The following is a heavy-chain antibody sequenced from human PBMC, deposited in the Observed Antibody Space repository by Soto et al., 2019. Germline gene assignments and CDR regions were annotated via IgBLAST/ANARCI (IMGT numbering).Heavy chain of an antibody. CDR2: INAGNGNT. D-gene: IGHD1-26*01. V-gene: IGHV1-3*01. Sequence: QVQIVQSGVEVKKPGASVRVSCKASGYIFTSYVMHWVRQAPGQRLEWMGWINAGNGNTKYSPKYQGRVTITRDTSASAAHMDLSSLTSEDTAVYFCARGNQELDYWGQGTLVTVSS. CDR3: ARGNQELDY. CDR1: GYIFTSYV. J-gene: IGHJ4*02.